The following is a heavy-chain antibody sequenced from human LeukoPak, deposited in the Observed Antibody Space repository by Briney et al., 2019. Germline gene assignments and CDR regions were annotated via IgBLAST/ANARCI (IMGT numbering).Heavy chain of an antibody. V-gene: IGHV3-74*01. Sequence: GGSLRLSCAASGFTLSSYWMHWVRHAPGKGLVWVSHINTDGRSTGHADSVKGRFTISRDNAKNTLYLQMNSLRADDTAVCYCARPSAAGPYFDYWGQGTLVTVSS. CDR2: INTDGRST. CDR1: GFTLSSYW. CDR3: ARPSAAGPYFDY. J-gene: IGHJ4*02. D-gene: IGHD6-13*01.